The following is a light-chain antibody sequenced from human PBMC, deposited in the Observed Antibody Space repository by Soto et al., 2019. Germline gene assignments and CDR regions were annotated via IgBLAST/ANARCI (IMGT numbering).Light chain of an antibody. V-gene: IGLV2-14*03. CDR1: SSDVGGYNY. J-gene: IGLJ1*01. CDR2: DVS. CDR3: NSYTSSSTFV. Sequence: QSALTQPASVSASPGQSITISCAGTSSDVGGYNYVSWYQHHPGKAPKLMIYDVSNRPSGVSNRFSGSKSGNTASLTISGLQAEDEADYYCNSYTSSSTFVFGTGTKVTVL.